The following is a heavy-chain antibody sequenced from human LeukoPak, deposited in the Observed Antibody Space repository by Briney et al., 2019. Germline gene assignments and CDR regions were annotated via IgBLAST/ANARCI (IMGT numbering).Heavy chain of an antibody. V-gene: IGHV3-11*01. CDR2: ISSSGSTI. CDR1: GFTFSDYY. J-gene: IGHJ4*02. Sequence: GGSLRLSCAASGFTFSDYYMSWIRQAPGKGLEWVSYISSSGSTIYYADSVKGRFTISRDNAKNSLYLQMNSLRAEDTAVYYCARERRGSHWIAAPVCLDYWGQGTLVTVSS. CDR3: ARERRGSHWIAAPVCLDY. D-gene: IGHD6-13*01.